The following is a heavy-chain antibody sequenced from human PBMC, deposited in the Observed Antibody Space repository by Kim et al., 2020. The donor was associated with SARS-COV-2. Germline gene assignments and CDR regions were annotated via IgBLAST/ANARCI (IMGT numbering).Heavy chain of an antibody. CDR3: ARGSSGYVWFDP. CDR2: IYYSGTT. Sequence: SETLSLTCTVSVGSTNSGSYYWGWIRQPPGKGLEWIGSIYYSGTTYYNPSLKSRVTISVDTSKNQFSLKLSSVTAADTAVYYCARGSSGYVWFDPWGQGTLVTVSS. D-gene: IGHD3-22*01. V-gene: IGHV4-39*01. J-gene: IGHJ5*02. CDR1: VGSTNSGSYY.